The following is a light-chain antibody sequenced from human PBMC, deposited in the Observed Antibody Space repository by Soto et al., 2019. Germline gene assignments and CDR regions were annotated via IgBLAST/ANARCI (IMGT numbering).Light chain of an antibody. CDR2: GAS. CDR1: QSVSSSF. J-gene: IGKJ1*01. CDR3: QHYGTSLWT. V-gene: IGKV3-20*01. Sequence: EIMLTQSPGTLSLSPGERATLSCRASQSVSSSFLAWYQQKPGQAPRLLICGASIRATGIPGRFSGSGSGTDFTLTISRLEPEDFAMYLCQHYGTSLWTFGQGTKVDIK.